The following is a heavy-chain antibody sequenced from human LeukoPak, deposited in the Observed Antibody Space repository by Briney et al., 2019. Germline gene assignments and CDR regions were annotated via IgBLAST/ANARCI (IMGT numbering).Heavy chain of an antibody. CDR3: ATPFRDSSGSYYNDWFDP. CDR1: GFTFSTYW. D-gene: IGHD3-22*01. V-gene: IGHV3-74*01. J-gene: IGHJ5*02. Sequence: GGSLRLSCTASGFTFSTYWMHGVRQAPGKGLVWVSRINSDGSSTTYADSVKGRFTISRDNAKNTLYLQMKSLRAEDTAVYYCATPFRDSSGSYYNDWFDPWGQGTLVTVSS. CDR2: INSDGSST.